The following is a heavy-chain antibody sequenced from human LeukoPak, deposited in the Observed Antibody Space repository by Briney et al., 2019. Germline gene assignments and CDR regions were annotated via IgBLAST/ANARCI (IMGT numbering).Heavy chain of an antibody. CDR1: GFTFDDYA. D-gene: IGHD3-22*01. CDR3: AKDINDSSGYPTNAFDI. J-gene: IGHJ3*02. Sequence: SLRLSCAASGFTFDDYAMHWVRQAPGKGLEWVSGISWNSGSIGYADSVKGRFTISRDNAKNSLYLQMNSLRAEDTALYYCAKDINDSSGYPTNAFDIWGQGTMVTVSS. V-gene: IGHV3-9*01. CDR2: ISWNSGSI.